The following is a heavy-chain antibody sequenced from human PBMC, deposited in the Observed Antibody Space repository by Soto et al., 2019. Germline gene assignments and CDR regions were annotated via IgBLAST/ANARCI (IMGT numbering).Heavy chain of an antibody. V-gene: IGHV1-69*13. D-gene: IGHD2-15*01. CDR3: ARDYRGYCSGGSCPDAFDI. J-gene: IGHJ3*02. CDR2: IIPIFGTA. CDR1: GGTFSSYA. Sequence: SVKVSCKASGGTFSSYAISWVRQAPGQGLEWMGGIIPIFGTANYAQKFQGRVTITADESTSTAYMELSSLGSEDTAVYYCARDYRGYCSGGSCPDAFDIWGQGTMVTVSS.